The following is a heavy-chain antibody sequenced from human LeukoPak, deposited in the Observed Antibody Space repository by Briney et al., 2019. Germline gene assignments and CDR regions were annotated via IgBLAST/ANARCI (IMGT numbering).Heavy chain of an antibody. CDR2: INPNSGGT. CDR3: ARVWGYGMDV. D-gene: IGHD3-10*01. J-gene: IGHJ6*02. Sequence: ASVKVSCKAFGYTFTGYYIHWVRQAPGQGLEWMGRINPNSGGTNYAQKFQGRVTMTRNTSISTAYMELSSLRSEDTAVYYCARVWGYGMDVWGQGTTVTVSS. CDR1: GYTFTGYY. V-gene: IGHV1-2*06.